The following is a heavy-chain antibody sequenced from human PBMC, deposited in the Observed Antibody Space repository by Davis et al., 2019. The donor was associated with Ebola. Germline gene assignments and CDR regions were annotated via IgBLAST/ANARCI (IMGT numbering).Heavy chain of an antibody. V-gene: IGHV1-2*06. D-gene: IGHD3-22*01. CDR2: INPNSGGT. CDR1: GYTFTGYY. Sequence: ASVKVSCKASGYTFTGYYMHWVRQAPGQGLEWMGRINPNSGGTNYAQKFQGRVTMTRDTSISTAYMELSRLRSDDTAVYYCARATSVTMIVVVIGFDPWGQGTLVTVSS. CDR3: ARATSVTMIVVVIGFDP. J-gene: IGHJ5*02.